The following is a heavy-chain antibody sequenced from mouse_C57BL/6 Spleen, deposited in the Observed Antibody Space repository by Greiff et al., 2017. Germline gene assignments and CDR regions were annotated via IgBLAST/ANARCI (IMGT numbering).Heavy chain of an antibody. CDR3: VITTVVAFDY. CDR2: IDPSDSYT. D-gene: IGHD1-1*01. Sequence: VQLKQPGAELVKPGASVKLSCKASGYTFTSYWMQWVKQRPGQGLEWIGEIDPSDSYTNYNQKFKGKATLTVDTSSSTSYMQLSSLTSEDSAVYYCVITTVVAFDYWGQGTTLTVSS. J-gene: IGHJ2*01. V-gene: IGHV1-50*01. CDR1: GYTFTSYW.